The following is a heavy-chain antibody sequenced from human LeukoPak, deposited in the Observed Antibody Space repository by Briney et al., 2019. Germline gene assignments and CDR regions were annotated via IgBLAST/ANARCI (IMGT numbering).Heavy chain of an antibody. V-gene: IGHV3-11*01. J-gene: IGHJ4*02. Sequence: PGGSLRLSCAASGITFSSYGMSWTRQAPGKGLEWVSYISSSGSTIYYADSVKGRFTISRDNAKNSLYLQMNSLRAEDTAVYYCASEDPEVPAGTFDYWGQGTLVTVSS. CDR3: ASEDPEVPAGTFDY. D-gene: IGHD1-1*01. CDR2: ISSSGSTI. CDR1: GITFSSYG.